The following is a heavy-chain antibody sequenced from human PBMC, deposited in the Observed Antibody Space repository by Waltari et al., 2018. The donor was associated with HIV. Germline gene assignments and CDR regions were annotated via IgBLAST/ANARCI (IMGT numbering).Heavy chain of an antibody. V-gene: IGHV3-53*01. CDR1: GFTVSSNY. CDR3: ARVMTTVTTFDY. J-gene: IGHJ4*02. D-gene: IGHD4-17*01. CDR2: IYSGGST. Sequence: EVQLVESGGGLIQPGGSLRLPCAASGFTVSSNYMSWVRQAPGKGLEWVSVIYSGGSTYYADSVKGRFTISRDNSKNTLYLQMNSLRAEDTAVYYCARVMTTVTTFDYWGQGTLVTVSS.